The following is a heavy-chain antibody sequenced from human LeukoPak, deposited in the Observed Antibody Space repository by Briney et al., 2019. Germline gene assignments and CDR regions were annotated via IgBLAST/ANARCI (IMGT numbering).Heavy chain of an antibody. CDR2: SYYSGST. Sequence: SETLSLTCTVSGGSVSSGSYYWSWLRQPPGKGLEWIGYSYYSGSTNYNPSLKSRVTISIDTSKNQFSLNLSSVTAADTAVYYCARGASGYSYGWGQGTLVTVSS. CDR3: ARGASGYSYG. J-gene: IGHJ4*02. CDR1: GGSVSSGSYY. V-gene: IGHV4-61*01. D-gene: IGHD5-18*01.